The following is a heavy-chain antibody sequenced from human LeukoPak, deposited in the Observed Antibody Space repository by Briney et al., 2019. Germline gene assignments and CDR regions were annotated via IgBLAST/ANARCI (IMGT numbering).Heavy chain of an antibody. J-gene: IGHJ4*02. CDR3: AKGGRGYSYGPFGY. Sequence: GGSLRLSCAASGFTFSSYAMSWVRQAPGKGLEWVSAISGSGGSTYYADYVKGRFTISRDNSKNTLYLQMNSLRAEDTAVYYCAKGGRGYSYGPFGYWGQGTLVTVSS. D-gene: IGHD5-18*01. CDR2: ISGSGGST. CDR1: GFTFSSYA. V-gene: IGHV3-23*01.